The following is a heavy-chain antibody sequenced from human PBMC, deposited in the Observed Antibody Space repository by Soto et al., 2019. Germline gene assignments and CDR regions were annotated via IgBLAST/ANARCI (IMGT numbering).Heavy chain of an antibody. V-gene: IGHV4-30-2*01. Sequence: QLQLQGSGSGLVKPSQTLSLTCAVSGGSISSGGYSWSWIRQPPGKGLEWIGYIYHSGSTYYNPSLKSRVTISVDRSKNQFSLKLSSVTAADTAVYYCASSATVTTVDYWGQGTLVTVSS. CDR2: IYHSGST. CDR1: GGSISSGGYS. J-gene: IGHJ4*02. CDR3: ASSATVTTVDY. D-gene: IGHD4-17*01.